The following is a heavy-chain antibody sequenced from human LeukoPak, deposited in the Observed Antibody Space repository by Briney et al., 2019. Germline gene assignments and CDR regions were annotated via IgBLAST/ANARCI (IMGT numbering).Heavy chain of an antibody. CDR3: ASLDRSEIP. CDR1: GFSFDKFS. D-gene: IGHD1-26*01. J-gene: IGHJ5*02. CDR2: VSADESGK. Sequence: PGGSLRLSCVASGFSFDKFSMHWVRQAPGKGLEYVSSVSADESGKYYTKSVRGRFSISRDNSKNTMYLQLGNLRPDDMGIYYCASLDRSEIPWGPGTLVTVSS. V-gene: IGHV3-64*01.